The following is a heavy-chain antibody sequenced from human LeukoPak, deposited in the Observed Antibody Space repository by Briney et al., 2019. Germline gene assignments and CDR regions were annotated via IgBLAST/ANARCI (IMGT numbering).Heavy chain of an antibody. CDR3: TRAMYTSSSLFDY. CDR2: VSGDGSTT. V-gene: IGHV3-74*01. CDR1: GFTFSSYW. J-gene: IGHJ4*02. Sequence: GGSLRLSCAGSGFTFSSYWMHWVRQAPGKGLVWVSRVSGDGSTTNYADSVKGRFTISRDNAKNTLYLQMNSLRAEDTAVYYCTRAMYTSSSLFDYWGQGTPVTVSS. D-gene: IGHD6-6*01.